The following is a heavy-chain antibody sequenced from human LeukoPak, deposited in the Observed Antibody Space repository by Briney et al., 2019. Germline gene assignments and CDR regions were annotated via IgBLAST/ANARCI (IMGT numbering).Heavy chain of an antibody. V-gene: IGHV1-8*02. CDR1: GYTFTSYD. Sequence: ASVKVSCKASGYTFTSYDINWVRQATGQGLEWMGWMNPNSGNTGYAQKFQGRVTMTRNTSISTAYMELSSLGSEDTAVYYCARGPPYGDYVDYWGQGTLVTVSS. CDR3: ARGPPYGDYVDY. CDR2: MNPNSGNT. J-gene: IGHJ4*02. D-gene: IGHD4-17*01.